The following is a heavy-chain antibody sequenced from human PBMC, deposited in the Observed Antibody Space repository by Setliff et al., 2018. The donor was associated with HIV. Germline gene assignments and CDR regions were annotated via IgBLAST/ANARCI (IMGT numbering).Heavy chain of an antibody. V-gene: IGHV1-46*02. J-gene: IGHJ4*02. Sequence: ASVKVSCKASGYTFNSYHIHWVRQAPGPGLEWMGVISPSGGSTSYAQKFQGRDTMTRGTSTGTVFMELSGLRFEDTAMYYCARVGERWLQFYYFDNWGQGTLVTVSS. CDR3: ARVGERWLQFYYFDN. CDR1: GYTFNSYH. CDR2: ISPSGGST. D-gene: IGHD5-12*01.